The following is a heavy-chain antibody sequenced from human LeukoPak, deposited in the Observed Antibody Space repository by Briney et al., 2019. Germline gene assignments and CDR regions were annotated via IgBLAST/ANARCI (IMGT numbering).Heavy chain of an antibody. V-gene: IGHV3-30-3*01. CDR3: ARGEYYYDSSGYYPFDY. CDR1: AFTFSSYA. D-gene: IGHD3-22*01. CDR2: ISYEGSNK. Sequence: GGSLRLSCAASAFTFSSYAMHWVRQAPGKGLEWVAVISYEGSNKYYADSVKGRFTISRDNSKNTLYLQMNSLRAEDTAVYYCARGEYYYDSSGYYPFDYWGQGTLVTVSS. J-gene: IGHJ4*02.